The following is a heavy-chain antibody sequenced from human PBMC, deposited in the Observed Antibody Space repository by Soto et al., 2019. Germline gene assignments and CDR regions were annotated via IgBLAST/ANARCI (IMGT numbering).Heavy chain of an antibody. CDR1: GFTFSSYW. CDR3: ARVFGSSWSQAFFDF. CDR2: IKEDGSVR. V-gene: IGHV3-7*01. J-gene: IGHJ4*02. D-gene: IGHD6-13*01. Sequence: GGSLRLSCAASGFTFSSYWMTWVRQAPGKGLEWVANIKEDGSVRDYVDSVKGRFTISRDNARNSLYLQMNSLRAEDTAVYFCARVFGSSWSQAFFDFWGQGTLVTVSS.